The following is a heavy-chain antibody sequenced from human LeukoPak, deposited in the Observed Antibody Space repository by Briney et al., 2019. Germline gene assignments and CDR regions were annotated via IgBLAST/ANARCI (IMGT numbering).Heavy chain of an antibody. J-gene: IGHJ5*02. CDR1: GYTFTSYD. CDR2: MNPNSGNT. Sequence: GASVKVSCKASGYTFTSYDINWVRQAPGQGLEWMGWMNPNSGNTGYVQKFQGRVTMTRNTSISTAYMELSSLRSEDTAVYYCARGQGYCSSTSCRLYWFDPWGQGTLVTVSS. D-gene: IGHD2-2*01. V-gene: IGHV1-8*01. CDR3: ARGQGYCSSTSCRLYWFDP.